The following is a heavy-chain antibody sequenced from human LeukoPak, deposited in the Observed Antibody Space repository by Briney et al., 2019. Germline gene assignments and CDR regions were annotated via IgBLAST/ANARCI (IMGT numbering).Heavy chain of an antibody. Sequence: GGSLRLSCAASGFTFSSYAMSWVRQAPGKGLEWVSAISGSGGSTYYADSVKGRFTISRDNSKNSLYLQMNSLRAEDTAVYYCARDRLGVGYCSSTSCPRGFDYWGQGTLVTVSS. D-gene: IGHD2-2*01. J-gene: IGHJ4*02. V-gene: IGHV3-23*01. CDR3: ARDRLGVGYCSSTSCPRGFDY. CDR1: GFTFSSYA. CDR2: ISGSGGST.